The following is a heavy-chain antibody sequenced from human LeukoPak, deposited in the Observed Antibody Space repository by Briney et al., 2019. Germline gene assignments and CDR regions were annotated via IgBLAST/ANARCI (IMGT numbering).Heavy chain of an antibody. CDR1: GYTFTGYY. V-gene: IGHV1-2*02. D-gene: IGHD4-11*01. CDR2: INPNSGGT. CDR3: ANEPTQANWFDP. Sequence: ASVKLSCKASGYTFTGYYMHWVRQAPGQGLEWMEWINPNSGGTNYAQKFQGRVTMIRDTSISTAYMELSRLRSDDTAVYYCANEPTQANWFDPWGQGTLVTVSS. J-gene: IGHJ5*02.